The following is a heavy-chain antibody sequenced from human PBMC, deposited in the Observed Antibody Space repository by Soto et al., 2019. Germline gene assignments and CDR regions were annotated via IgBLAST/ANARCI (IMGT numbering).Heavy chain of an antibody. CDR1: GFTVSNNH. V-gene: IGHV3-53*01. Sequence: VQLVESGGGLIQPGGSLRLSCAASGFTVSNNHMTWVRQAAGKGLELVSFVHGGGSTSYADSVKGRFTISRDNSKNTLYLPMDSLRAEDTAIYYCAGRLTTAASLDYWGRGTLVTGSS. J-gene: IGHJ4*02. CDR2: VHGGGST. CDR3: AGRLTTAASLDY. D-gene: IGHD3-16*01.